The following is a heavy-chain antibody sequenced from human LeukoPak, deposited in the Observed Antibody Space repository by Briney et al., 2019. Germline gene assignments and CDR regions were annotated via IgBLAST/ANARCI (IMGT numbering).Heavy chain of an antibody. CDR2: ISSSSSTI. D-gene: IGHD6-19*01. Sequence: GGSLRLSCAASGFTFSSYSMNWVRQASGKGLEWVSYISSSSSTIYYADSVKGRFTISRDNAKNSLYLQMNSLRAEDTAVYYCARALRGSSGWYSAGYWGQGTLVTVSS. V-gene: IGHV3-48*04. CDR3: ARALRGSSGWYSAGY. CDR1: GFTFSSYS. J-gene: IGHJ4*02.